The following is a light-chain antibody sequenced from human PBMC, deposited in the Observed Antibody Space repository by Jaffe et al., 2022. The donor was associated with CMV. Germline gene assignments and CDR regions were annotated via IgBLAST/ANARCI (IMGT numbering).Light chain of an antibody. Sequence: SSELTQDPAVSVALGQTVRITCQGDSLRSYYASWYQQKPRQAPVLVIYGRNNRPSGIPDRFSGSSSGNTASLTITGAQAEDEADYYCDSRDSRSNLQVFGGGTKLTVL. J-gene: IGLJ2*01. CDR3: DSRDSRSNLQV. CDR1: SLRSYY. CDR2: GRN. V-gene: IGLV3-19*01.